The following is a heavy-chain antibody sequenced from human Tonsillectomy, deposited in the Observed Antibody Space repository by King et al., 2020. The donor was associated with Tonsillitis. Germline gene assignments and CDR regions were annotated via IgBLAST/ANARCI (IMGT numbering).Heavy chain of an antibody. J-gene: IGHJ4*02. CDR2: ISSSGSTM. CDR3: ARDYYDSSGYGVFDY. D-gene: IGHD3-22*01. V-gene: IGHV3-11*01. Sequence: VQLVESGGGLVKPGGSLRLSCAASGFTFSDHYMSWIRQAPGKGLEWVSYISSSGSTMYYADFVKGRFTISRDNATNSLYLQMNSLRADDTAVYYCARDYYDSSGYGVFDYWGQGTLVTVSS. CDR1: GFTFSDHY.